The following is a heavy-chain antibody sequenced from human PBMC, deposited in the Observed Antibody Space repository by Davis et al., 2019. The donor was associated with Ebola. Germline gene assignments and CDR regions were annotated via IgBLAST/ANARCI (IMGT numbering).Heavy chain of an antibody. Sequence: LKISCAASGFTVSSNYMSWVRQAPGKGLEWVSVIYSGGSTYYADSVKGRFTISRDNSKNTLYLQMSSLRAEDTAVYYCVKTPTTVTLSSPGYFDYWGQGTLVTVSS. CDR1: GFTVSSNY. V-gene: IGHV3-53*05. J-gene: IGHJ4*02. D-gene: IGHD4-17*01. CDR3: VKTPTTVTLSSPGYFDY. CDR2: IYSGGST.